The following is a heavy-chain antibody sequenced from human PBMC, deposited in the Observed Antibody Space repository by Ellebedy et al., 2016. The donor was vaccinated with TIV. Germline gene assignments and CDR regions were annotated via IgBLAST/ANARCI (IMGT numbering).Heavy chain of an antibody. D-gene: IGHD5-12*01. V-gene: IGHV4-59*01. CDR1: GGSITSYF. Sequence: MPSETLSLTCNVSGGSITSYFWTWIRQTPGKGLEWIGDVYYTGTTDYNPTLSSRVTISKDTSKSQFSLRLNSVTAADTAVYYCAREGIVATMFIDPWGPGTLVTVSS. CDR3: AREGIVATMFIDP. CDR2: VYYTGTT. J-gene: IGHJ5*02.